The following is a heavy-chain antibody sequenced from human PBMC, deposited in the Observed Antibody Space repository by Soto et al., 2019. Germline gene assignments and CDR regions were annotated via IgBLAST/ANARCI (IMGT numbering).Heavy chain of an antibody. CDR2: INQDGSEK. Sequence: EVHLVESGGGLVQTGGSLRLSCAIFESTVSRDWMNWVRQAPGKGLEWVAHINQDGSEKYYVDSVKGRFTISRDNGEESPYLQMNRLGPRDTAMYYCPGGVGDAFWGQGTLVTVSS. V-gene: IGHV3-7*04. CDR1: ESTVSRDW. CDR3: PGGVGDAF. D-gene: IGHD1-26*01. J-gene: IGHJ4*02.